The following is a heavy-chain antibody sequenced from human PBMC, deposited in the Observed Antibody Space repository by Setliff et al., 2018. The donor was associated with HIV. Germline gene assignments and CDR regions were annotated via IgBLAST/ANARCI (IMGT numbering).Heavy chain of an antibody. V-gene: IGHV4-34*01. J-gene: IGHJ6*02. CDR3: ARVRGRYYYHYAMDV. CDR2: INDNGST. CDR1: GGSFSGYY. Sequence: SETLSLTCAVYGGSFSGYYWSWIRQPPGKGLEWIWEINDNGSTNYNPSLKSRVTISVDTSKNQFSLKLSSVTAADTAVYYCARVRGRYYYHYAMDVWGQGTTVTVSS. D-gene: IGHD3-10*01.